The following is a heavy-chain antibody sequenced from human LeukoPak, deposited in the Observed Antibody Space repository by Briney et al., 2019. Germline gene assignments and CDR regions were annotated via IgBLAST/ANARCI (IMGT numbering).Heavy chain of an antibody. CDR2: INPAGSDT. CDR1: GLTFSGYW. CDR3: FRWGAVADMQD. D-gene: IGHD6-19*01. V-gene: IGHV3-7*01. J-gene: IGHJ4*02. Sequence: GGSLRLSCEVSGLTFSGYWMGWVRQAPGKGLEWVANINPAGSDTYYVDSVKGRFTISRDNAKKSTFLQMNNLRVEDTALYFCFRWGAVADMQDWGQGTLVTVSS.